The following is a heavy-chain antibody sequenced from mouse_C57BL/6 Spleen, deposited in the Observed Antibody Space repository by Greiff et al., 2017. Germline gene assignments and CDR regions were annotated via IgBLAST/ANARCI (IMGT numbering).Heavy chain of an antibody. CDR1: GFTFSDYY. V-gene: IGHV5-16*01. CDR3: ARAGITTVVANWYFDV. CDR2: INYDGSST. D-gene: IGHD1-1*01. Sequence: EVKLVESEGGLVQPGSSMKLSCTASGFTFSDYYMAWVRQVPEKGLEWVANINYDGSSTYYLDSLKSRFIISRDNAKNILYLQMSSLKSEDTATYYCARAGITTVVANWYFDVWGTGTTVTVSS. J-gene: IGHJ1*03.